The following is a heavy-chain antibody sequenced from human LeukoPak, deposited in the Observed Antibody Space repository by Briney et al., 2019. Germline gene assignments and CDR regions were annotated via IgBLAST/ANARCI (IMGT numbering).Heavy chain of an antibody. Sequence: GGSLRLSCAASEFSFSTYWMSWVRQAPGKGLEWVANVKEDGTEKYYVGSVKGRFTISRDNAKKSLYLQMNSLRDDDTAVYFCARSPAGDAWPPAYYMDVWGKGTTVTVSS. V-gene: IGHV3-7*01. CDR1: EFSFSTYW. CDR3: ARSPAGDAWPPAYYMDV. J-gene: IGHJ6*03. CDR2: VKEDGTEK. D-gene: IGHD3-10*01.